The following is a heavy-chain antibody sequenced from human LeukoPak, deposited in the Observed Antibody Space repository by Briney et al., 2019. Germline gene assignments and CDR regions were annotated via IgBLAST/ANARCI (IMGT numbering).Heavy chain of an antibody. J-gene: IGHJ3*01. D-gene: IGHD2-15*01. CDR2: IYAGDSDS. V-gene: IGHV5-51*01. CDR3: ASRIRDSSFAFDL. CDR1: GYTFNNHF. Sequence: GESLKISCKGSGYTFNNHFIAWLRQMPGKGLEWMGVIYAGDSDSTYSPSFQGQVRMSVDQSTNTAYLQWRSLRASDAAMYFCASRIRDSSFAFDLWGQGTMVTVSS.